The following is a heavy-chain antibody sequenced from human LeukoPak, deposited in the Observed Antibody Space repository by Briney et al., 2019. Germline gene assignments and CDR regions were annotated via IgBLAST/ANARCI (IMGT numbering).Heavy chain of an antibody. CDR2: IRYDGSNK. J-gene: IGHJ5*02. CDR1: GLTFSSYG. CDR3: ARPVPSRLGWFDP. V-gene: IGHV3-30*02. D-gene: IGHD1-1*01. Sequence: GGSLRLSCAASGLTFSSYGMHWVRQAPGKGLEWVAFIRYDGSNKYYADSVKGRFTISRDNSKNTLYLQMNSLRAEDTAVYYCARPVPSRLGWFDPWGQGTLVTVSS.